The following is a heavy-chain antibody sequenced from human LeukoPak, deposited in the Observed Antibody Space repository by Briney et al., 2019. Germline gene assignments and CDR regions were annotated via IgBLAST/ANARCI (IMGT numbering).Heavy chain of an antibody. CDR2: ISAYNGNT. V-gene: IGHV1-18*01. J-gene: IGHJ4*02. Sequence: ASVKVSCKASGYTFTSYGISWVRQAPGQGLEWMGWISAYNGNTNYAQKLQGRVTMTTDTSTCTAYMELRSLRSDDTAVYYCARIYDSSAREPPDYWGQGTLVTVSS. D-gene: IGHD3-22*01. CDR1: GYTFTSYG. CDR3: ARIYDSSAREPPDY.